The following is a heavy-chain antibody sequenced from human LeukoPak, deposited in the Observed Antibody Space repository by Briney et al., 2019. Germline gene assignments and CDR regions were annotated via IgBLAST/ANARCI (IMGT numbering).Heavy chain of an antibody. CDR1: GGSFSGYY. CDR2: INHSGST. D-gene: IGHD3-10*01. J-gene: IGHJ4*02. V-gene: IGHV4-34*01. Sequence: PSETLSLTCAVYGGSFSGYYWSWIRQPPGKGLEWIGEINHSGSTNYNPSLKSRVTISVDTSKNQFSLKLSSVTAADTAVYYCARAYYYGSGSYYIDYWGQGTLVTVSS. CDR3: ARAYYYGSGSYYIDY.